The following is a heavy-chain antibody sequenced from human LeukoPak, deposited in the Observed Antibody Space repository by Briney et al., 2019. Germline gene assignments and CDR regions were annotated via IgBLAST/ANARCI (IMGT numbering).Heavy chain of an antibody. CDR1: GYTVTSYY. J-gene: IGHJ4*02. CDR2: IIPILGIA. Sequence: ASVKVSCKAFGYTVTSYYIFWVRQAPGQRLELMGRIIPILGIANYAQKFQGKVTITADKSTSTAYMELSSLRSEDTAVYYCASFRGLYSSSSLDYWGQGTLVTVSS. D-gene: IGHD6-6*01. CDR3: ASFRGLYSSSSLDY. V-gene: IGHV1-69*02.